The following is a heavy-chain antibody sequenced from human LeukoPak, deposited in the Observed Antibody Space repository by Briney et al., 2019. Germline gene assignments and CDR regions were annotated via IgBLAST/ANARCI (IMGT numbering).Heavy chain of an antibody. Sequence: PSETLSLTCTVSGGSISSYYWSWIRQPPGKGLEWIGSIYHSGSTYYNPSLKSRVTISVDTSKNQFSLKLSSVTAADTAVYYCARDQTVAATRYFDYWGQGTLVTVSS. CDR3: ARDQTVAATRYFDY. D-gene: IGHD2-15*01. V-gene: IGHV4-38-2*02. J-gene: IGHJ4*02. CDR1: GGSISSYY. CDR2: IYHSGST.